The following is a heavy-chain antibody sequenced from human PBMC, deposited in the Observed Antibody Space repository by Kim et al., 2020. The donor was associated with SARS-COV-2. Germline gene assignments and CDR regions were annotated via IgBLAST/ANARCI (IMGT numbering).Heavy chain of an antibody. CDR2: IYYSGNS. D-gene: IGHD3-22*01. Sequence: SETLSLTCTVSGGSVSSGSYYWSWIRQPPGKGLEWIGYIYYSGNSNYNPSLKSRVTISVDTSKNQFSLKLSPVTAADTAVYYCARRNYYDSSGYYYFS. J-gene: IGHJ6*01. V-gene: IGHV4-61*01. CDR3: ARRNYYDSSGYYYFS. CDR1: GGSVSSGSYY.